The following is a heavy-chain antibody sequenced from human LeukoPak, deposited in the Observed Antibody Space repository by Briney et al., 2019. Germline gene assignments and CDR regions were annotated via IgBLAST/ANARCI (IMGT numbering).Heavy chain of an antibody. CDR1: GGSISSSSYY. CDR3: AGRYFDWLSVVDAFDI. V-gene: IGHV4-39*01. CDR2: IYYSGST. D-gene: IGHD3-9*01. Sequence: SETLSLTCTVSGGSISSSSYYWGWIRQPPGKGLEWIGSIYYSGSTYYNPSLKSRVTISVDTSKNQFSLKLSSVTAADTAVYYCAGRYFDWLSVVDAFDIWGQGTMVTVSS. J-gene: IGHJ3*02.